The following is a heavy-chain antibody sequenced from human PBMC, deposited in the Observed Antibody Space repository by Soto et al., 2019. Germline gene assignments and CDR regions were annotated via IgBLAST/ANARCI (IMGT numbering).Heavy chain of an antibody. Sequence: SETLSLTCTVSGGSISSSSYYWGWIRQPPGKGLEWIGSIYYSGSTYYNPSLKSRVTISVDTSKNQFSLKLSSVTAADTAVYYCARLSTMVRGLYFDYWGQGTLVTVSS. J-gene: IGHJ4*02. V-gene: IGHV4-39*01. D-gene: IGHD3-10*01. CDR1: GGSISSSSYY. CDR2: IYYSGST. CDR3: ARLSTMVRGLYFDY.